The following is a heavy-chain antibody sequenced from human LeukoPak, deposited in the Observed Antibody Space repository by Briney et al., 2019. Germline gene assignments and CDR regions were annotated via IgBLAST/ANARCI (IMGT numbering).Heavy chain of an antibody. V-gene: IGHV4-34*01. Sequence: SETLSLTCAVYGGSFSGYYWSWIRQPPGKGLEWIGEINHSGSTNYNPSLKSRVTISVDTSKNQFSLKLSSVTAADTAVYYCARINPYGVRKGWFDSWGQGTLVTVSS. CDR3: ARINPYGVRKGWFDS. CDR1: GGSFSGYY. J-gene: IGHJ5*01. CDR2: INHSGST. D-gene: IGHD4-17*01.